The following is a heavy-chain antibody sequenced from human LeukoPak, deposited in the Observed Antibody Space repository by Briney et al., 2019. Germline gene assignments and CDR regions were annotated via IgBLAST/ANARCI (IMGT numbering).Heavy chain of an antibody. V-gene: IGHV4-59*12. CDR1: GGSISSYY. CDR3: AHSTGRSGASCYGTCSAFDI. CDR2: IYYSGST. Sequence: SETLSLTCTVSGGSISSYYWSWIRQPPGKGLGWIGYIYYSGSTNYNPSLKSRVTISVDTSKNQFSLHLNSVTPEDTAVYYCAHSTGRSGASCYGTCSAFDIWGQGTMVTVSS. D-gene: IGHD2-15*01. J-gene: IGHJ3*02.